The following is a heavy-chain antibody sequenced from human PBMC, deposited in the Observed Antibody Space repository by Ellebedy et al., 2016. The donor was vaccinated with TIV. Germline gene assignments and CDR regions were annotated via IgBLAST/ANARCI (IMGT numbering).Heavy chain of an antibody. CDR2: MREDGGDK. CDR1: GFSFSDYW. CDR3: ARVGRSPHNWAFDY. V-gene: IGHV3-7*01. D-gene: IGHD5-24*01. Sequence: PGGSLRLSCATSGFSFSDYWLAWVRQAPGKGLEWVANMREDGGDKDYLDSVKGRFTISRDDAETTTFLQMNSLRAEETALYFCARVGRSPHNWAFDYWGQGTLVTVSS. J-gene: IGHJ4*02.